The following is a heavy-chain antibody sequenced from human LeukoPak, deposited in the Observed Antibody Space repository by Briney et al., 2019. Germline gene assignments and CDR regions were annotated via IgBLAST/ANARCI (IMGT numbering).Heavy chain of an antibody. V-gene: IGHV3-15*01. Sequence: NPGGSLRLSCAASGFTVSDAWMSWVRQAPGKGPEWVGRIKSKVLGGTTDYAAFVKGRFTISRDESTNTVFLQMNSLNSDDTAVYYCTSMSSMARSVWGQGTLVTVSS. J-gene: IGHJ3*01. CDR3: TSMSSMARSV. CDR2: IKSKVLGGTT. D-gene: IGHD6-19*01. CDR1: GFTVSDAW.